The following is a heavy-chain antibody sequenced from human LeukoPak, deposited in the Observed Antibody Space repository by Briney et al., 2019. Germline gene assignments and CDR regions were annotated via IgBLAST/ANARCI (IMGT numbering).Heavy chain of an antibody. Sequence: DPWGSLRLSCAASGFIFDNYAVGWVRQAPGKGPEWASHISGSGGRTYYADSVKGRFTISRDNSKNTLYLQMDSLRVEDTAIYYCAKMEDSLGYYPYFDYWGQGTLVTVSS. CDR2: ISGSGGRT. CDR3: AKMEDSLGYYPYFDY. V-gene: IGHV3-23*01. CDR1: GFIFDNYA. J-gene: IGHJ4*02. D-gene: IGHD3-22*01.